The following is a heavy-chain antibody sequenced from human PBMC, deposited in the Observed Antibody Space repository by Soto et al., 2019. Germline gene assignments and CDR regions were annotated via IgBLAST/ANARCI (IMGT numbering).Heavy chain of an antibody. CDR1: GGTFSSYT. V-gene: IGHV1-69*04. J-gene: IGHJ6*02. CDR2: IIPILGIA. Sequence: SVKVSCKASGGTFSSYTISWVRQAPGQGLEWMGRIIPILGIANYAQKFQGRVTITADKSTSTAYMELSSLRAEDTAVYYRVRDRYSSGWMGYDYYYGVDVWGQGTTVTVSS. D-gene: IGHD6-19*01. CDR3: VRDRYSSGWMGYDYYYGVDV.